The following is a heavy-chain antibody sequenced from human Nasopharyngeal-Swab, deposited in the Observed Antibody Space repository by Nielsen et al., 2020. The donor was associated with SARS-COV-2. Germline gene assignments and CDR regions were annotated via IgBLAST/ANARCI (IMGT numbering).Heavy chain of an antibody. CDR1: GFIFSDYY. Sequence: GESLKSPCVASGFIFSDYYMIWVRQAPGKGLEWVSYITNGGIMTYYADSVKGRFTMSRDNAKTSLYLQMNSLRAEDTAMYYCARGQKGSGSYWSKSYFYMDVWGKGTTVTVSS. V-gene: IGHV3-11*04. CDR2: ITNGGIMT. J-gene: IGHJ6*03. D-gene: IGHD3-10*01. CDR3: ARGQKGSGSYWSKSYFYMDV.